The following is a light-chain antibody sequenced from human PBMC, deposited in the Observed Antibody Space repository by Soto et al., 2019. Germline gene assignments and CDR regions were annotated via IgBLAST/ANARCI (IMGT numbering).Light chain of an antibody. CDR1: QSVSSN. Sequence: EIVLTQSPATLSVSPGERATLSCRASQSVSSNLAWFHQRPGQAPRLLIYGASTRAADIPARFSGSGSGTEVTLTISSLQSEDFAVYYCQQYKNWPPLYTFGQGTKLEIK. CDR3: QQYKNWPPLYT. J-gene: IGKJ2*01. V-gene: IGKV3-15*01. CDR2: GAS.